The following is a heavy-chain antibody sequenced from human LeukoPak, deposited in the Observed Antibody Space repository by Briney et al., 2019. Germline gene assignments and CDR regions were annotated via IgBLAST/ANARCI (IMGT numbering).Heavy chain of an antibody. D-gene: IGHD2-21*02. CDR1: GFTFSSYV. CDR2: ISSDENNK. V-gene: IGHV3-30*03. Sequence: GGSLRLSCAASGFTFSSYVMHWVRQAPGKGLEWVALISSDENNKYHADSVKGRFTISRDNSKNTLFLQMNSLRPKDTAVYYCASKWFCGGDCYYQIDFWGQGTLVTVSS. J-gene: IGHJ4*02. CDR3: ASKWFCGGDCYYQIDF.